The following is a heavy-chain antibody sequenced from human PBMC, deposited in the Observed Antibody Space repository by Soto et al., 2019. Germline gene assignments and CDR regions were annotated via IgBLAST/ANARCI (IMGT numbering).Heavy chain of an antibody. CDR3: ARDPRGQQLVFVYYYYGMDV. J-gene: IGHJ6*02. CDR1: GFTFSSYG. CDR2: IWYDGSNK. Sequence: QVQLVESGGGVVQPGRSLRLSCAASGFTFSSYGMHWVRQAPGKGLEWVAVIWYDGSNKYYADSVKGRFTISRDNSKNTLYLQMNSLRASDTAVYYCARDPRGQQLVFVYYYYGMDVWGQGTTVTVSS. D-gene: IGHD6-13*01. V-gene: IGHV3-33*01.